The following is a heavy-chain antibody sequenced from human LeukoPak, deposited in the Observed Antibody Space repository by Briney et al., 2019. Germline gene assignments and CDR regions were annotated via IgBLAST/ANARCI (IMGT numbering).Heavy chain of an antibody. Sequence: GGSLRLSCAASGFTFSSYSMSWVRQAPGKGLEWLSYISSGTTYIYYADSVKGRFTISRDNAKNSLYLQMNSLRAEDTAVYYCARDKIAAAGTDYYYGMDVWGQGTTVTVSS. CDR1: GFTFSSYS. CDR2: ISSGTTYI. J-gene: IGHJ6*02. D-gene: IGHD6-13*01. V-gene: IGHV3-21*01. CDR3: ARDKIAAAGTDYYYGMDV.